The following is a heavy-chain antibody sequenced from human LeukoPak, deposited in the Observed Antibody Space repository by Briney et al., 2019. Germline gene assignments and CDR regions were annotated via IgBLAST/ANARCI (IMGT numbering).Heavy chain of an antibody. D-gene: IGHD3-10*01. V-gene: IGHV3-30*18. CDR1: GFTFSSYG. CDR2: ISYDGSNK. Sequence: GGSLRLSCAASGFTFSSYGMHWVRQAPGKGLEWVAVISYDGSNKYYADSVKGRFTISRDNSKNTLYLQMNSLRAEDTAVYYCAKPNVGFGPGHYWGQGTLVTVSS. J-gene: IGHJ4*02. CDR3: AKPNVGFGPGHY.